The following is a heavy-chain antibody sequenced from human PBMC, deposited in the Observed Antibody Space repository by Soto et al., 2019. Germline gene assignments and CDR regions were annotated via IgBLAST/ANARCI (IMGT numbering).Heavy chain of an antibody. Sequence: GGSLRLSCAASGFTFNSYALCWVRQAPGKGLEWVAVISYDGGNKYYPDSVKGRFTISRDSSKNTLYLQLNSLRAEDTAVYYCARVDPPAKSWGQGTLVTVSS. V-gene: IGHV3-30-3*01. D-gene: IGHD2-2*01. J-gene: IGHJ5*02. CDR1: GFTFNSYA. CDR2: ISYDGGNK. CDR3: ARVDPPAKS.